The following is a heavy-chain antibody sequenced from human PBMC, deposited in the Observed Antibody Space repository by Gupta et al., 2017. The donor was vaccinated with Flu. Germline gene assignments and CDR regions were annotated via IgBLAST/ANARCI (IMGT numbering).Heavy chain of an antibody. CDR1: GFTFSSSY. Sequence: EMQLVESGGGLVQPAWSLRLSCAASGFTFSSSYLQWVRQAPGKGLVWVSRINPDGSSTTYAESVKGRFTISRDNAKNTLYLQMNSLGDDDTAVYYCATVTSGCWGQGTLVTVSS. J-gene: IGHJ4*02. D-gene: IGHD4-17*01. CDR2: INPDGSST. CDR3: ATVTSGC. V-gene: IGHV3-74*03.